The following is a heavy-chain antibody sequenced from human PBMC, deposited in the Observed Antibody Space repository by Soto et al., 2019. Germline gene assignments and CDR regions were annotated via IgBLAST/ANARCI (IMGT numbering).Heavy chain of an antibody. Sequence: AGSLRLSCAASGFTFSDHYMDWVRQAPGKGLEWVGRTRNKANSYTTEYAASVKGRFTISRDDSKNSLYLQMNSLKTEDTAVYYCARVATRYYYYYMDVWGKGTTVTVSS. D-gene: IGHD5-12*01. V-gene: IGHV3-72*01. J-gene: IGHJ6*03. CDR3: ARVATRYYYYYMDV. CDR2: TRNKANSYTT. CDR1: GFTFSDHY.